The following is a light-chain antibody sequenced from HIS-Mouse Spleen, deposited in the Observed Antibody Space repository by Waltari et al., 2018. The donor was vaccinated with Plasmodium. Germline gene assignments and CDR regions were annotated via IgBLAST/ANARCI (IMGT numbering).Light chain of an antibody. CDR1: QSVSSN. J-gene: IGKJ3*01. CDR3: QQYNNWPFT. Sequence: EIVMPQSPATLSVSPEERATLSCRASQSVSSNLAWYQQTPGQAPRLLIYGASTRATGIPARFSGSGSGTEFTLTISSLQSEDFAVYYCQQYNNWPFTFGPGTKVDIK. CDR2: GAS. V-gene: IGKV3-15*01.